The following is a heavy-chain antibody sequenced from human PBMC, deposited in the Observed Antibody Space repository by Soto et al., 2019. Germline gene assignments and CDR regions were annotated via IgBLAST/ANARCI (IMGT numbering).Heavy chain of an antibody. CDR3: ARLSFHYYHGMDL. J-gene: IGHJ6*02. Sequence: QVQLQESGPGLVRPSGTLSLTCAVSGGSISSSHWWSWVRQPPGKGLEWIGEIYDTGSTNYDPSLKSRVTISLDKSKNHYSLNLTSVTVADTAVYYCARLSFHYYHGMDLWGQGTTVTVSS. V-gene: IGHV4-4*02. CDR1: GGSISSSHW. CDR2: IYDTGST.